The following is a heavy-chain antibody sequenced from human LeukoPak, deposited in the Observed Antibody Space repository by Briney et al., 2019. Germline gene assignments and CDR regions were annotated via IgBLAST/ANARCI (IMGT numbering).Heavy chain of an antibody. CDR1: GYSFTGYY. CDR3: ATHSTVDTAMVMGPPDY. J-gene: IGHJ4*02. V-gene: IGHV1-2*02. CDR2: INPNSGDT. Sequence: ASVKVSCKASGYSFTGYYMHWVRQAPGQGLEWMGWINPNSGDTKYAQKFQGRVTMTRDTSTSTVYMELSSLRSEDTAVYYCATHSTVDTAMVMGPPDYWGQGTLVTVSS. D-gene: IGHD5-18*01.